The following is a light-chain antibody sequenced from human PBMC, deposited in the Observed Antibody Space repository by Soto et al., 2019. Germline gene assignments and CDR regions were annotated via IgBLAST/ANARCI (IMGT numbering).Light chain of an antibody. CDR1: QGISNY. J-gene: IGKJ1*01. V-gene: IGKV1-27*01. CDR2: AAS. CDR3: QKYNSAPWT. Sequence: DIPMTQSPSSLSASVGDRVTITCRASQGISNYLAWYQQEPGTVPKLLISAASTLQTGVPSRFSGGGSGTDFTLTISSLQPEDVATYYCQKYNSAPWTFGQGTKVDIK.